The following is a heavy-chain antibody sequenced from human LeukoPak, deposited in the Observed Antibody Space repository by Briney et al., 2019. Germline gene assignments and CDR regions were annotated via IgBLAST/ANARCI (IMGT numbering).Heavy chain of an antibody. V-gene: IGHV1-46*01. J-gene: IGHJ6*02. CDR1: GYTFISYY. D-gene: IGHD3-3*01. Sequence: ASVKVSCKASGYTFISYYMHWVRQAPGQGLEWMGRINPSGGSTGYAQKFQGRVTMTRNTSISTAYMELSSLRSEDTAVYYCARGLEYHDFWSGYFYYYGMDVWGQGTTVTVSS. CDR3: ARGLEYHDFWSGYFYYYGMDV. CDR2: INPSGGST.